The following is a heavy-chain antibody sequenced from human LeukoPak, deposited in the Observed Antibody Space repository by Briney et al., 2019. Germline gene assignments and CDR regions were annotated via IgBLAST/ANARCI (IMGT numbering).Heavy chain of an antibody. V-gene: IGHV4-34*01. CDR2: INHSGST. CDR1: GGSFSGYY. D-gene: IGHD3-22*01. CDR3: ARVTGYMIEDYFDY. Sequence: SETLSLTCAVYGGSFSGYYWSWIRQPPGKGLEWIGEINHSGSTNYNPSLKSRVTISVGTSKNQFSLKLSSVTAADTAVYYCARVTGYMIEDYFDYWGQGTLVTVSS. J-gene: IGHJ4*02.